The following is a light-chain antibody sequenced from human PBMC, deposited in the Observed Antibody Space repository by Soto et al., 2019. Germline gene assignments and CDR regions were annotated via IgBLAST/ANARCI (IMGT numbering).Light chain of an antibody. J-gene: IGLJ1*01. CDR2: DVN. V-gene: IGLV2-11*01. CDR3: CSNAGSYTYV. Sequence: QSALTQPRSVSGSPGQSVTISSTGTSSDVGGYNFVSWYQQHPGKAPKLMIYDVNKRPSGVPDRFSGSKSGNTASLTISGLQAEDEADYYCCSNAGSYTYVFGTGTKLTVL. CDR1: SSDVGGYNF.